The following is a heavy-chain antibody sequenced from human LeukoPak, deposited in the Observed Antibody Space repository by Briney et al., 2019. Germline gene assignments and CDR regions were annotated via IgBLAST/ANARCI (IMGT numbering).Heavy chain of an antibody. CDR1: GFTVSSNY. D-gene: IGHD3-16*02. Sequence: PGGSLRLSCAASGFTVSSNYMSWVRQAPGKGLEWVSVIYSGGSTYYADSVKGRFTISRDNSKNTLYLQMNSLRAEDTAVYYCARHYVWGSYRYIFSWAFDIWGQGTMVTVSS. CDR2: IYSGGST. V-gene: IGHV3-66*04. J-gene: IGHJ3*02. CDR3: ARHYVWGSYRYIFSWAFDI.